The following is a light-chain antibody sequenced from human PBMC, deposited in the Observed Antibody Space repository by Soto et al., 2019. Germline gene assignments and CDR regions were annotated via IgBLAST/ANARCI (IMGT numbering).Light chain of an antibody. CDR3: SSYTSSSTL. CDR1: SSGVGGYNY. Sequence: QSALAQPASVSGSPGQSITISCTGTSSGVGGYNYVSWYQQHPGKAPKLMIYEVSNRPSGVSSRFSGSKSGNTASLTISGLQAEDEADYYCSSYTSSSTLFGTGTRSPS. J-gene: IGLJ1*01. CDR2: EVS. V-gene: IGLV2-14*01.